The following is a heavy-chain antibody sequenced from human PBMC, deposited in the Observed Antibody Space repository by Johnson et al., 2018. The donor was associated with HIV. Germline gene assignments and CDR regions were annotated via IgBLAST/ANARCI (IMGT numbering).Heavy chain of an antibody. J-gene: IGHJ3*02. V-gene: IGHV3-73*01. Sequence: VQLVESGGGLIQPGGSLRLSCAASGFTFSGSAMHWVRQASGKGLEWVGRIRSKANSYATAYAASVNGRFTISRDDSKNTAYLQMNSLKTEDTAVYYCTRWGGSFDIWGQGTMVTFSS. CDR2: IRSKANSYAT. CDR3: TRWGGSFDI. D-gene: IGHD3-10*01. CDR1: GFTFSGSA.